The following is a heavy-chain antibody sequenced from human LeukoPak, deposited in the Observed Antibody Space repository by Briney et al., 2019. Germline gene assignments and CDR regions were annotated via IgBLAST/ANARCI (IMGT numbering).Heavy chain of an antibody. CDR3: ARDGSGWLRY. CDR2: IYSSGIT. J-gene: IGHJ4*02. CDR1: GDSISSGSYY. Sequence: SETLSLTCTVSGDSISSGSYYWNWIRQPAGKGLEWIGRIYSSGITNYNPSLKSRVTMSVDTSKNQFSLKLSSVTAADTAVYYCARDGSGWLRYWGQGTLVTVSS. V-gene: IGHV4-61*02. D-gene: IGHD6-19*01.